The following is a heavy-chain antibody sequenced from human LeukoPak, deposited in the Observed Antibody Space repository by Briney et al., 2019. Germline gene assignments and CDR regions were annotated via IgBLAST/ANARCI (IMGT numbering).Heavy chain of an antibody. CDR2: ISYDGNNQ. J-gene: IGHJ6*02. CDR3: ARGGYYDFSSGYYQTQYYRGMDV. D-gene: IGHD3-3*01. V-gene: IGHV3-30*04. CDR1: GFTFSSYA. Sequence: ARSLRLSCEAYGFTFSSYAIHRVRQAPVKGLEWVADISYDGNNQFYADAVKGRFTISRENSKHTLYLEMNSLRPEDTAVYFCARGGYYDFSSGYYQTQYYRGMDVWGQGTTVTVSS.